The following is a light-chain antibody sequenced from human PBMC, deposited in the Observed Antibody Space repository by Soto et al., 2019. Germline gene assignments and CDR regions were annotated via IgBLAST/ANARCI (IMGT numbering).Light chain of an antibody. J-gene: IGLJ3*02. CDR2: EGT. CDR3: HSYARGTLV. Sequence: QSALTQPASVSGSPGQSITISCTGTSSDFGSYSVVSWYQQHPGKAPKLLIYEGTKRPSGVSRRCSGSESGNTASLTISGLQADDEADYYCHSYARGTLVFGGGTQLTVL. V-gene: IGLV2-23*01. CDR1: SSDFGSYSV.